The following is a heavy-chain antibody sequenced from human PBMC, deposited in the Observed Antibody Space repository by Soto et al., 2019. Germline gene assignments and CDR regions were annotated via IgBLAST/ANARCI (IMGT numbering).Heavy chain of an antibody. Sequence: QVQLVESGGGVVQPGRSLRVSCAASGFTFSNFGMHWVRQAPGKGLEWVALMSSDGSNKKYGDSVKGRFTISRDNSKNTLYLEIKGLSGEDKAVFYCTRASGAGCGYYTPDLYYHAMDVWGQGTTVTVSS. J-gene: IGHJ6*02. V-gene: IGHV3-33*01. D-gene: IGHD3-22*01. CDR2: MSSDGSNK. CDR1: GFTFSNFG. CDR3: TRASGAGCGYYTPDLYYHAMDV.